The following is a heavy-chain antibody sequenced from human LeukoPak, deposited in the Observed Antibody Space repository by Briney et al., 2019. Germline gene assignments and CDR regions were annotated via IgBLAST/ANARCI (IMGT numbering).Heavy chain of an antibody. CDR2: IIPIFGTA. Sequence: SVKVSCKASGGTFSSYAISWVRQAPGQGLEWMGRIIPIFGTANYAQKFQGRVTITADKSTSTAYMEPSSLRSEDTAVYYCARVFSEDPGYSGYDYGYWGQGTLVTVSS. J-gene: IGHJ4*02. CDR1: GGTFSSYA. D-gene: IGHD5-12*01. V-gene: IGHV1-69*06. CDR3: ARVFSEDPGYSGYDYGY.